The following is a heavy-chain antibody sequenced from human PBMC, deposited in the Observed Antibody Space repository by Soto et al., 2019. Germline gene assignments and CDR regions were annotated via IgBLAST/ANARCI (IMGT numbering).Heavy chain of an antibody. CDR2: INPNSGGT. D-gene: IGHD1-1*01. V-gene: IGHV1-2*04. Sequence: ASVKVSCKASGYTFTGYYMHWVRQAPGQGLEWMGWINPNSGGTNYAQKFQGWVTMTRDTSISTAYMELSRLRSDDTAVYCCARDLQMERREHYYYYGMDVWGQGTTVTVSS. CDR1: GYTFTGYY. J-gene: IGHJ6*02. CDR3: ARDLQMERREHYYYYGMDV.